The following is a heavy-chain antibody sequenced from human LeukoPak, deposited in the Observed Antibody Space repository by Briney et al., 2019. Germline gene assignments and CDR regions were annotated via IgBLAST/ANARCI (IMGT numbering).Heavy chain of an antibody. V-gene: IGHV4-4*02. CDR3: ARTYYYDSSGYPDY. J-gene: IGHJ4*02. D-gene: IGHD3-22*01. CDR1: GGSISSSNW. Sequence: SGTLSLTCAVSGGSISSSNWWSWVRQPPGKGLEWIGEIYHSGSTNYNPSLKSRVTISVDKSKNQFSLKLSSVTAADTAVYYCARTYYYDSSGYPDYWGREPWSPSPQ. CDR2: IYHSGST.